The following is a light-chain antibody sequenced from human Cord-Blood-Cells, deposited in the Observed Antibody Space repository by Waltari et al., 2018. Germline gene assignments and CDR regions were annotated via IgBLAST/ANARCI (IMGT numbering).Light chain of an antibody. Sequence: QSVLTQPPSASGTPGQRVTISCSGSSSNLGRNHVSWYQQLPGTAPKLLIYRNNQRPSGVPDRFSGSKSGTSASLAISGLRSEDEADYYCAAWDDSLSGWVFGGGTKLTVL. V-gene: IGLV1-47*01. CDR3: AAWDDSLSGWV. J-gene: IGLJ3*02. CDR2: RNN. CDR1: SSNLGRNH.